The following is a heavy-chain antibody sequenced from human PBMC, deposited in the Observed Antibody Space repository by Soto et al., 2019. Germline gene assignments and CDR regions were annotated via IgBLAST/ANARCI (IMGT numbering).Heavy chain of an antibody. D-gene: IGHD4-17*01. CDR1: GGSVSNKTYY. CDR2: VYYSGTT. CDR3: ARTTAVPNTLRSRYFFDY. J-gene: IGHJ4*02. V-gene: IGHV4-61*01. Sequence: SETLSLTCSVSGGSVSNKTYYWSWIRQPPGKRLEWIGYVYYSGTTNYNPSLKSRVTISVDLPKNQFSLRLSSVTTADTALYYCARTTAVPNTLRSRYFFDYWGQGTLVTVSS.